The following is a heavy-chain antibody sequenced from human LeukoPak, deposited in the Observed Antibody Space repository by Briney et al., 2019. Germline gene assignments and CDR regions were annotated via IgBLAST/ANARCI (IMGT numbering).Heavy chain of an antibody. CDR1: GGSISSSSYY. V-gene: IGHV4-39*01. D-gene: IGHD3-10*01. J-gene: IGHJ3*02. Sequence: SETLSLTCTVSGGSISSSSYYWGWIRQPPGKGLEWIGSIYYSGSTYYNPSLKSRVTISVDTSKNQFSLKLSSVTAADTAVYYCARQYYYGSGSYNPDAFDIWGQGTMVTVSS. CDR2: IYYSGST. CDR3: ARQYYYGSGSYNPDAFDI.